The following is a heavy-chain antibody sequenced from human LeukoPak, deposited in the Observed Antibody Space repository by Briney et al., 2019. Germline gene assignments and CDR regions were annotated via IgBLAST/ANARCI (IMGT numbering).Heavy chain of an antibody. J-gene: IGHJ4*02. CDR3: ARVREKGLDY. CDR2: IYYSGSA. CDR1: GGSISSSTYY. V-gene: IGHV4-39*07. D-gene: IGHD5-24*01. Sequence: PSETLSLTCTVSGGSISSSTYYWGWIRQPPGKGLEWIGSIYYSGSAYQNPSLKSRVTISVDTSKNQFSLKLSSVTAADTAVYYCARVREKGLDYWGQGTLVTVSS.